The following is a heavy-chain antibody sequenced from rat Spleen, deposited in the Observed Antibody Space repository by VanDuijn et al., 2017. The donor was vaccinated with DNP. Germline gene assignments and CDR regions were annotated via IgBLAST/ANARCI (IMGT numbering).Heavy chain of an antibody. CDR1: GYTFTSYY. V-gene: IGHV1-43*01. D-gene: IGHD1-1*01. J-gene: IGHJ2*01. CDR3: ARCPLYYYSGYYFDY. CDR2: INMGSGGT. Sequence: QVQLQQSGAELAKPGSSVKISCKASGYTFTSYYTGWIKQTTGQGLEYIGYINMGSGGTNYNEKFKGKATLTVDKSSSTAFMQLSSLTPDDSAVYYCARCPLYYYSGYYFDYWGQGVMVTVSS.